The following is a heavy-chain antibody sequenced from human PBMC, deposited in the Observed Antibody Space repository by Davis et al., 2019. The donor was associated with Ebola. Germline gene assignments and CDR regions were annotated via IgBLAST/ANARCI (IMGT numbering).Heavy chain of an antibody. J-gene: IGHJ5*02. CDR1: GFTFTNFW. CDR2: IYSGGRT. V-gene: IGHV3-53*01. Sequence: GESLKISCAASGFTFTNFWMSWVRQPPGKGLEWVSVIYSGGRTKYADSVKGRFTISRDNSKNTLYLQMYSLRGEDTAMYYCARDFRLGGPWGQGTLVTVSS. D-gene: IGHD3-16*01. CDR3: ARDFRLGGP.